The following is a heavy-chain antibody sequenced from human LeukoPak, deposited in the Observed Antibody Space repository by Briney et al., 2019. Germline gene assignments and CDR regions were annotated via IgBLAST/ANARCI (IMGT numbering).Heavy chain of an antibody. D-gene: IGHD6-13*01. CDR2: ISSSSGYI. J-gene: IGHJ4*02. Sequence: GGSLRLSCAASGFTFSSYTMNWVRQAPGKGLEWVSSISSSSGYIYYAHSVKGRFTISRDNAKNLLYLQMNSLRAEDTALYHCARDDDSSSWYGSDYWGQGTLVTVSS. CDR1: GFTFSSYT. CDR3: ARDDDSSSWYGSDY. V-gene: IGHV3-21*01.